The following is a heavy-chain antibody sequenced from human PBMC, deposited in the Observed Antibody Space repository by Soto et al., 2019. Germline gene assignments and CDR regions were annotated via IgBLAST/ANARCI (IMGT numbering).Heavy chain of an antibody. CDR1: GGSFSSDSFI. D-gene: IGHD1-26*01. Sequence: SENLSLTCSVSGGSFSSDSFIWSWVRQFPGKGLEWIGYIYYSGTTYYNPSLRSRVIMSVDTCKNQFSLKLSSVNAADTAVYYCARDHKWDGMDVWGQGTTVPVS. J-gene: IGHJ6*02. V-gene: IGHV4-31*03. CDR2: IYYSGTT. CDR3: ARDHKWDGMDV.